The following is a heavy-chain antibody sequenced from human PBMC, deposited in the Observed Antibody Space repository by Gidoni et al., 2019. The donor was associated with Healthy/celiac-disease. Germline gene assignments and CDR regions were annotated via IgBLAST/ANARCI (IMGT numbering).Heavy chain of an antibody. Sequence: EVQLVESGGGLVKPGGSLRLSCAASGFTFSSYSMNWVRQAPGKGLEWVSSISSLRSYLSYASSGKGRFTISRDNAKHSLLLQMTSLSAEDTAVYYCARWWNHYFDYWGQGTLFTVSS. V-gene: IGHV3-21*01. CDR1: GFTFSSYS. J-gene: IGHJ4*02. D-gene: IGHD1-1*01. CDR3: ARWWNHYFDY. CDR2: ISSLRSYL.